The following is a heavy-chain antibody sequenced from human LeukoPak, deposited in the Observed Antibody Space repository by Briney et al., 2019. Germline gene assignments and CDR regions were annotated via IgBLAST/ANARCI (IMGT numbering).Heavy chain of an antibody. CDR3: ARDQGYSYGLFDY. V-gene: IGHV4-59*01. J-gene: IGHJ4*02. CDR1: GGSISSYY. D-gene: IGHD5-18*01. CDR2: IYYSGST. Sequence: SETLSLTCTVSGGSISSYYWSWIWQPPGKGLEWIGYIYYSGSTNYNPSLKSRVTISVDTSKNQFSLKLSSVTAADTAVYYCARDQGYSYGLFDYWGQGTLVTVSS.